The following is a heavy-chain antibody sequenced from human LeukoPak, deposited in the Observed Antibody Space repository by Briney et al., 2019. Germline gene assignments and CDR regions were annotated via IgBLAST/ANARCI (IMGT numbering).Heavy chain of an antibody. J-gene: IGHJ3*02. CDR3: GRIPAAGSLKGSFDI. D-gene: IGHD6-13*01. V-gene: IGHV5-51*01. CDR2: IYPGDSDT. CDR1: GYSFSTYW. Sequence: GESLKISCKGSGYSFSTYWIGWVRQMPGKGLEWMGIIYPGDSDTTYSPSFQGQVTISADKSISTAYLQWSSLKASDSAMYYCGRIPAAGSLKGSFDIWGQGTMVTVSS.